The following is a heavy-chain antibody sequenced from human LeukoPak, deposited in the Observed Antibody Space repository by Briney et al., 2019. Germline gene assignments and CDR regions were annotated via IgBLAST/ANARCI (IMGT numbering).Heavy chain of an antibody. D-gene: IGHD3-22*01. CDR3: ASRGITMIVLDY. CDR2: IYYSGTT. Sequence: SETLSLTCTVSGGSISGYYWNWIRQPPGKGLEWIAYIYYSGTTNYNPSLKNRVTILVDKSKNQFSLKLSPVTAADTAVYYCASRGITMIVLDYWGQGTLVTVSS. CDR1: GGSISGYY. V-gene: IGHV4-59*12. J-gene: IGHJ4*02.